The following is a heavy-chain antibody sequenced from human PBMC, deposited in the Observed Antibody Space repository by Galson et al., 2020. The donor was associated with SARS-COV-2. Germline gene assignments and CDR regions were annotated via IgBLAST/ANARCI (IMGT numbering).Heavy chain of an antibody. CDR2: ISGSGDST. CDR3: AKDRKDTVATIDY. J-gene: IGHJ4*02. CDR1: GFILSSYA. V-gene: IGHV3-23*01. Sequence: GGSLRPPCAAPGFILSSYAMSWVRQAPGKGLEWVPSISGSGDSTYYADSVKGRFTISRDNSKDTLYLQMSTLRAEDTAVYYCAKDRKDTVATIDYWGQGALVTVSS. D-gene: IGHD5-12*01.